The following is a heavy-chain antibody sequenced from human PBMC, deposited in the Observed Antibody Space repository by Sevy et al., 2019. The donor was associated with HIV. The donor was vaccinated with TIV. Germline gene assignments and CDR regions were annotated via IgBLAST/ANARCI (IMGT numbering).Heavy chain of an antibody. CDR2: INSDGSRT. Sequence: GGSLRLSCEVSGFTFSSDWMLWVRQAPGKGLVWVSRINSDGSRTNYADSVKGRFTISRDSAKNTLFLQMDSLRAEDTAMYYCIRGTSGTFGHWGQGTLVTVSS. CDR1: GFTFSSDW. V-gene: IGHV3-74*01. J-gene: IGHJ4*02. CDR3: IRGTSGTFGH. D-gene: IGHD1-26*01.